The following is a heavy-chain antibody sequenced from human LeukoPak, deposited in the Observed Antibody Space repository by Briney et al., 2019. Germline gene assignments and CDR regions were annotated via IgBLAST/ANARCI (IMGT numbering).Heavy chain of an antibody. CDR3: AGGGYYGSGNDFRFDP. CDR1: GYSISSGYY. CDR2: IYHSGST. V-gene: IGHV4-38-2*02. D-gene: IGHD3-10*01. J-gene: IGHJ5*02. Sequence: PSETLSLTCTVSGYSISSGYYWGWIRQPPGKGLEWIGSIYHSGSTYYNPSLKSRVTISVDTSKNQFSLKLSSVTAADTAIYYCAGGGYYGSGNDFRFDPWGQGTLVTVSS.